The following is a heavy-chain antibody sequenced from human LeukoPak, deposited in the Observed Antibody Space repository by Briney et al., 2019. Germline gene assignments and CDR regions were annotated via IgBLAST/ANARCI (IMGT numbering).Heavy chain of an antibody. CDR2: ISSSSSYI. J-gene: IGHJ4*02. D-gene: IGHD5-18*01. V-gene: IGHV3-21*01. Sequence: GGSLRLSCAASGFTFSSYSMNWVRQAPGKGLEWVSSISSSSSYIYYADSVKGRFTISRDNAKNSLYLQMNSLRAEDTAVYYCARDVGGYGPLYYFDYWGQGTLVTVSS. CDR3: ARDVGGYGPLYYFDY. CDR1: GFTFSSYS.